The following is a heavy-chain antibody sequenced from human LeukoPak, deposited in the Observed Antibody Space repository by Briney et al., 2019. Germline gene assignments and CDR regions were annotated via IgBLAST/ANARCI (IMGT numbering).Heavy chain of an antibody. CDR2: IYYSGST. V-gene: IGHV4-39*02. CDR1: GGSISSSSYY. J-gene: IGHJ3*02. Sequence: SETLSLTCTVSGGSISSSSYYWGWIRQPPGKGLEWIGSIYYSGSTYYNPSLKSRVTISLNTSKNHFSLKLSSVTAADTAVYYCARDVVVTSSPDAFDIWGQGTMVTVSS. CDR3: ARDVVVTSSPDAFDI. D-gene: IGHD2-21*02.